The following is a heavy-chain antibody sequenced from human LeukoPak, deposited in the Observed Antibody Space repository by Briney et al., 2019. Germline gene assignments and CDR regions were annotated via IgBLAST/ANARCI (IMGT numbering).Heavy chain of an antibody. Sequence: SETLSLTCTVSGGSISSGSYYWSWIRQPAGKGLEWIGRIYTSGSTNYNPSLKSRVTISVDTSKNQFSLKLSSVTAADTAVYYCATNREYSSLPFDYWGQGTLVTVSS. D-gene: IGHD6-6*01. CDR2: IYTSGST. CDR1: GGSISSGSYY. V-gene: IGHV4-61*02. CDR3: ATNREYSSLPFDY. J-gene: IGHJ4*02.